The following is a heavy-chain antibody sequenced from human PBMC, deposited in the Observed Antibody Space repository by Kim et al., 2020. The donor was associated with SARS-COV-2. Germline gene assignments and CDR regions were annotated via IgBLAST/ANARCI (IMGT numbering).Heavy chain of an antibody. CDR1: GYTFTGYY. Sequence: ASVKVSCKASGYTFTGYYMHWVRQAPGQGLEWMGWINPNSGGTNYAQKFQGRVTMTRDTSISTAYMELSRLRSDDTAVYYCATLSQPKPGSTSWERYGMDVWGQGTTVTVSS. CDR3: ATLSQPKPGSTSWERYGMDV. CDR2: INPNSGGT. D-gene: IGHD2-2*01. J-gene: IGHJ6*02. V-gene: IGHV1-2*02.